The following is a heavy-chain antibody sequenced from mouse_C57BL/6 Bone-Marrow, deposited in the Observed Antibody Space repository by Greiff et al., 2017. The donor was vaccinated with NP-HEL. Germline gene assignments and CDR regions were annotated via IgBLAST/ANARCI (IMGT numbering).Heavy chain of an antibody. CDR2: IYPGSGNT. D-gene: IGHD2-4*01. J-gene: IGHJ3*01. CDR3: ARSGLRRDGAWFAY. V-gene: IGHV1-76*01. Sequence: VQLQQSGAELVRPGASVKLSCKASGYTFTDYYINWVKQRPGQGLEWIARIYPGSGNTYYNEKCKGKATLTAEKSSSTAYMQLSSLTSEDSAVYFCARSGLRRDGAWFAYWGQGTLVTVSA. CDR1: GYTFTDYY.